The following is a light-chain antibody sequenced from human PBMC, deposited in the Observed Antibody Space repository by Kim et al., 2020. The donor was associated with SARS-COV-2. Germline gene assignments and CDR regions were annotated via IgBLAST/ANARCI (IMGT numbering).Light chain of an antibody. V-gene: IGKV2-30*02. J-gene: IGKJ1*01. Sequence: DVVMAQSPLSLPVTLGQPASISCTSSQSLVHSDGNTYLTWFQQRPGQSPRRLIYKVSNRDPGVSDRFSGSGSDTHFTLRISRVEAEDVGVYYCMQGSHWPPAFGQGTKVYIK. CDR1: QSLVHSDGNTY. CDR3: MQGSHWPPA. CDR2: KVS.